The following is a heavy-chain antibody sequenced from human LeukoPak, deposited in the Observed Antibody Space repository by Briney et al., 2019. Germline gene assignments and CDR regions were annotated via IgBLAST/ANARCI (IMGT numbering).Heavy chain of an antibody. D-gene: IGHD3-16*02. J-gene: IGHJ4*02. Sequence: SGTLSLTCAVSGGSISSSNWWSWVRQPPGKGLEWIGEVYHSGSTNYNPSLKSRVTISVDKSKNQFSLNLNSVTAADTAVYYCARASLSALAPFDYWGRGTLVTVSS. CDR3: ARASLSALAPFDY. CDR2: VYHSGST. V-gene: IGHV4-4*02. CDR1: GGSISSSNW.